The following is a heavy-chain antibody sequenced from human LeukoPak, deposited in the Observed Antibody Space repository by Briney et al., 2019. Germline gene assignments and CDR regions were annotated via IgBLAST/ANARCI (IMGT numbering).Heavy chain of an antibody. D-gene: IGHD3-22*01. Sequence: PSETLSLTCTVSGGSITSGNYYWNWIRQPPGKGLEWIGYIYYSGSTNYNPSLKSRVTISVDTSKNQFSLKLSSVTAADTAVYYCARRVGAYYYDSSVVRNAFDIWGQGTMVTVSS. CDR1: GGSITSGNYY. V-gene: IGHV4-61*01. CDR2: IYYSGST. CDR3: ARRVGAYYYDSSVVRNAFDI. J-gene: IGHJ3*02.